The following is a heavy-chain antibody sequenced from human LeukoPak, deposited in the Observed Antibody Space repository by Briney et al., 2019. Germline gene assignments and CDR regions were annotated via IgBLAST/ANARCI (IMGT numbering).Heavy chain of an antibody. CDR2: INHSGST. D-gene: IGHD5-24*01. Sequence: SETLSLTCAVYGGSFSGYYWSWIRQPPGKGLEWIGEINHSGSTNYNPSLKSRVTISVDTSKNQFSLKLSSVTAADTAVYYCASGRRDGYNRAVGDYWGQGTPVTVSS. J-gene: IGHJ4*02. CDR3: ASGRRDGYNRAVGDY. V-gene: IGHV4-34*01. CDR1: GGSFSGYY.